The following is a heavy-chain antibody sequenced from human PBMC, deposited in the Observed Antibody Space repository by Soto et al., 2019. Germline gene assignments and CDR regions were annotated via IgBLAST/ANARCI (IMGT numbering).Heavy chain of an antibody. J-gene: IGHJ5*02. D-gene: IGHD3-3*01. CDR3: ARGRSYDFWSGYYKVWFDP. CDR2: INQSGST. Sequence: PSETLSLTCAVYGGSFSGYYWSWIRQPPGKGLEWIGEINQSGSTNYNPSLKSRVTISVDTSKNQFSLKLSSVTAADTAVYYCARGRSYDFWSGYYKVWFDPWGQGTLVTVSS. V-gene: IGHV4-34*01. CDR1: GGSFSGYY.